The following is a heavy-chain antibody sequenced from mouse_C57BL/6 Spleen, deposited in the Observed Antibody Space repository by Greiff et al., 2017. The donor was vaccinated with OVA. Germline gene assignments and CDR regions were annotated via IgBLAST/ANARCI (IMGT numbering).Heavy chain of an antibody. Sequence: QVQLQQPGAELVRPGSSVKLSCKASGYTFTSYWMDWVKQRPGQGLEWIGNIYPSDSETHYNQKFKDKATLTVDKSSSTAYMQLSSLTSEDSAVYYCAGHLEDYAMDYWGQGTSVTVSS. CDR3: AGHLEDYAMDY. V-gene: IGHV1-61*01. J-gene: IGHJ4*01. CDR2: IYPSDSET. CDR1: GYTFTSYW.